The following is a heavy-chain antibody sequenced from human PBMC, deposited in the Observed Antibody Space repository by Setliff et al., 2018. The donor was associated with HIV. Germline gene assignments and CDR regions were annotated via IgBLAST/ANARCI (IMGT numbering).Heavy chain of an antibody. CDR2: IGGSGGST. D-gene: IGHD2-2*01. V-gene: IGHV3-23*01. CDR3: AKVLGYCSSPSCLPSFDY. CDR1: GGSISSSSHY. J-gene: IGHJ4*02. Sequence: PSETLSLTCTVSGGSISSSSHYWGWIRQPPGKGLEWVSVIGGSGGSTYYADSVKGRFTISRDNSKNTLYLQINSLRAEDTAVYYCAKVLGYCSSPSCLPSFDYWGQGTLVTVSS.